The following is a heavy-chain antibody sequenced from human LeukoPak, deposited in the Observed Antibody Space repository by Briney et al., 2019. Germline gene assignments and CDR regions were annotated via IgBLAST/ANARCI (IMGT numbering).Heavy chain of an antibody. D-gene: IGHD5-18*01. Sequence: KAGGSLRLSCAASGFTFSSYSMNWVRQAPGKGLEWVSSISSSSSYIYYADSVKGRFTISRDNAKNSLYLQMNSLRAEDTAVYYCALTQLWQPHSWGQGTLVTVSS. CDR3: ALTQLWQPHS. CDR1: GFTFSSYS. CDR2: ISSSSSYI. V-gene: IGHV3-21*01. J-gene: IGHJ4*02.